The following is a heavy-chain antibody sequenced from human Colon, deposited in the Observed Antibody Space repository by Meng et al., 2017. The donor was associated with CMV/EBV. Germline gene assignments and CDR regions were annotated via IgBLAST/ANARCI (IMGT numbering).Heavy chain of an antibody. D-gene: IGHD3-10*01. J-gene: IGHJ4*02. CDR1: YNFSGYV. V-gene: IGHV7-4-1*02. CDR3: ARGGGEIYYGSGTCDS. CDR2: INTDTGSP. Sequence: YNFSGYVMNWVRQAPGQGLEWMGWINTDTGSPTYAQGFTGRFVFSLDTSVSTAYLLISGLEAEDTAVYYCARGGGEIYYGSGTCDSWGQGTLVTVSS.